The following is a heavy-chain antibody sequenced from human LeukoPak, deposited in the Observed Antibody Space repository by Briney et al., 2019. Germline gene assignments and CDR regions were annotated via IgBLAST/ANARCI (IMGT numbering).Heavy chain of an antibody. CDR1: GYTFTSYV. CDR2: ISAYNGNT. V-gene: IGHV1-18*01. CDR3: ARTSNYGAYGDSHWFDP. J-gene: IGHJ5*02. D-gene: IGHD4-17*01. Sequence: AAVKVSCKASGYTFTSYVISWVRQAPGQGLEWMGWISAYNGNTNYAQKLQGRGTMTTDTSTRTAYMELRSLKSDDTAVYYCARTSNYGAYGDSHWFDPWGQGTLVTVSS.